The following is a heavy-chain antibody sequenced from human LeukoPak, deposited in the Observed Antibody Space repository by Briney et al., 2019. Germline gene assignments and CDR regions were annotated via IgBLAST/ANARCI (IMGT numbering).Heavy chain of an antibody. CDR3: ASSTYYCDSSGFPS. CDR2: IYTSGST. Sequence: SETLSLTCTVSGGSISSYYWSWIRQPAGKGLEWIGRIYTSGSTNYNPSLKSRVTMSVDTSKNQFSLKLSSVTAADTAVYYCASSTYYCDSSGFPSWGQGTRVTVSS. D-gene: IGHD3-22*01. J-gene: IGHJ5*02. CDR1: GGSISSYY. V-gene: IGHV4-4*07.